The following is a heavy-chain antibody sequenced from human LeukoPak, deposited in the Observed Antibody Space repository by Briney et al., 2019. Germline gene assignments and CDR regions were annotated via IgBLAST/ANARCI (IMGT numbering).Heavy chain of an antibody. Sequence: GGSLRLSCAASGFTFSTYSMNWVRRAPGKGLEWISVIWPSGDKTYYANSVKGRFTISRDNSKGTLFLQMHSLTAEDTAVYFCAKDRRPDSGYDLDSWGQGTLVTVSS. CDR1: GFTFSTYS. V-gene: IGHV3-23*01. CDR2: IWPSGDKT. CDR3: AKDRRPDSGYDLDS. D-gene: IGHD5-12*01. J-gene: IGHJ4*02.